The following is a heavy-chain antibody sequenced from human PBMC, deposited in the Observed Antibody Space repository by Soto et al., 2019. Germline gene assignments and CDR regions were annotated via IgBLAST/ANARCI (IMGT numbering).Heavy chain of an antibody. CDR3: TTQEELILDYYYGMDV. CDR2: IKSKTDGGTT. J-gene: IGHJ6*02. D-gene: IGHD1-7*01. CDR1: GFTFSNAW. Sequence: EVQLVESGGGLVKPGGSLRLSCAASGFTFSNAWMNWVRQAPGKGLEWVGRIKSKTDGGTTDYAAPVKGRFTISRDDSKNTLYLQMNSLKTEDTAVYYCTTQEELILDYYYGMDVWGQGTTVTVSS. V-gene: IGHV3-15*07.